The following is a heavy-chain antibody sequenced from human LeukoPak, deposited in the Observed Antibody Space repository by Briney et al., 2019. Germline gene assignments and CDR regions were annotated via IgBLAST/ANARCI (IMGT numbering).Heavy chain of an antibody. V-gene: IGHV3-74*01. CDR2: INSDGSTT. D-gene: IGHD3-10*01. Sequence: GGSLRLSCAASGFTFSSYSMNWVRQAPGKGLVWISRINSDGSTTSYADSVKGRFTISRDNAKNTLYLQMNSLRAEDTAVYYCARGNYYGQDYWGQGTLVTVSS. CDR3: ARGNYYGQDY. J-gene: IGHJ4*02. CDR1: GFTFSSYS.